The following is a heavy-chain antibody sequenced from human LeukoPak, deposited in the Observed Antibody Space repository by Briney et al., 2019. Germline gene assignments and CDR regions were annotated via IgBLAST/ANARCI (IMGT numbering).Heavy chain of an antibody. V-gene: IGHV4-59*12. CDR1: GGSISSYY. CDR3: ARSIIATRSKFDY. D-gene: IGHD1/OR15-1a*01. Sequence: SETLSLTCTVSGGSISSYYWSWIRQPPGKGLEWIGYIYYSGSTNYNPSLKSRVTISVDTSKNQFSLKLSSVTAADTAVYYCARSIIATRSKFDYWGQGNLVTVSS. CDR2: IYYSGST. J-gene: IGHJ4*02.